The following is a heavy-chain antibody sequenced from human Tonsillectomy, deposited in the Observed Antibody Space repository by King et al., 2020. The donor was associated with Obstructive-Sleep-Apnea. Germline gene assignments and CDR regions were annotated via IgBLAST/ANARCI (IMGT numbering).Heavy chain of an antibody. V-gene: IGHV4-59*08. CDR3: ARLRRXIVVDTGLVFDY. D-gene: IGHD3-22*01. CDR1: GGSISSYY. Sequence: QLQESGPGLVKPSETLSLTCTVSGGSISSYYWSWVRQPPGKGLEWIGYIYYSGSTNYNPSLKSRVIISVDTSKNQFSLQLSSVTAADTAVYYCARLRRXIVVDTGLVFDYWGQGTLVTVSS. CDR2: IYYSGST. J-gene: IGHJ4*02.